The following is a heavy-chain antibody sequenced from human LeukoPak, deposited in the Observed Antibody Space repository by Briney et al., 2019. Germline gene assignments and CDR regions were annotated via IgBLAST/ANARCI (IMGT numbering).Heavy chain of an antibody. CDR2: IYHSGNA. J-gene: IGHJ5*02. CDR3: ARDRRAVSDPPNWFDP. Sequence: PSETLSLTCAVSGGSISSNNWWSWVRQPPGKGLEWIGEIYHSGNANYNPSLKTRVTMSVDKSKNQFSLILSSVTAADTAVYFCARDRRAVSDPPNWFDPWGQGTLVTVSS. D-gene: IGHD6-19*01. V-gene: IGHV4-4*02. CDR1: GGSISSNNW.